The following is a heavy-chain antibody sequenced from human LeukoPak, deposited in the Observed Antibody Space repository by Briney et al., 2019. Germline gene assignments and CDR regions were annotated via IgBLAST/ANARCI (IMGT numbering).Heavy chain of an antibody. CDR2: IYYSGST. CDR3: ATDMVRGSYFDY. D-gene: IGHD3-10*01. J-gene: IGHJ4*02. CDR1: GGSISSSSYY. V-gene: IGHV4-39*07. Sequence: SETLSLTCTVSGGSISSSSYYWGWLRQPPGKGLEWIGSIYYSGSTYYNPSLNRRVTISVDTSKNQCSLKLSSVTAADTAVDYCATDMVRGSYFDYWGQGNLVTVSS.